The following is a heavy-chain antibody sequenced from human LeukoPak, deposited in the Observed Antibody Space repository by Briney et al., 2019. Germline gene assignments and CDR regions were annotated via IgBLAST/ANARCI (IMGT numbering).Heavy chain of an antibody. Sequence: GESLKISCKGSGYSFTSYWIGWVRQMPGKGLEWMGIIYPGDSDTRYSPSFQGQVTISADKSISTAYLQWSSLKAPDTAMYYCATTSLEYDILTGYYLDYWGQGTLVTVSS. V-gene: IGHV5-51*01. D-gene: IGHD3-9*01. J-gene: IGHJ4*02. CDR2: IYPGDSDT. CDR3: ATTSLEYDILTGYYLDY. CDR1: GYSFTSYW.